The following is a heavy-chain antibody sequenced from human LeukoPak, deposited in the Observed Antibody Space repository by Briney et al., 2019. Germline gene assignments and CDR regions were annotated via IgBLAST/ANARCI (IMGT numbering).Heavy chain of an antibody. CDR1: GYTFTSYD. D-gene: IGHD3-22*01. CDR2: ISSSSSTI. V-gene: IGHV3-48*01. J-gene: IGHJ4*02. Sequence: ASVKVSCKASGYTFTSYDINWVRQATGQGLEWVSYISSSSSTIYYADSVKGRFTISRDNAKNSLYLQMNSLRAEDTAVYYCAREGVITFDYWGQGTLVTVSS. CDR3: AREGVITFDY.